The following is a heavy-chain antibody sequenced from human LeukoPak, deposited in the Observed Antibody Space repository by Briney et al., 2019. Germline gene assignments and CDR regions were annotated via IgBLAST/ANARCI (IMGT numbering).Heavy chain of an antibody. CDR3: AGGSPTETLVY. D-gene: IGHD2-15*01. J-gene: IGHJ4*02. V-gene: IGHV3-74*01. CDR1: GFTFSSYW. CDR2: INSDGSST. Sequence: GGSLRLSCAASGFTFSSYWMHWVRQAPGKGLVWVSRINSDGSSTSYADSVKGRFTISRDNAKNSLYLQMNSLRAEDTAVYYCAGGSPTETLVYWGQGTLVTVSS.